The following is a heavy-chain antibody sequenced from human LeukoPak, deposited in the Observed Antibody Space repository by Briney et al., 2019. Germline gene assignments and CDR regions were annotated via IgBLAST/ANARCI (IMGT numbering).Heavy chain of an antibody. J-gene: IGHJ4*02. CDR3: AKPPNYDSSGPQVDY. Sequence: GASLRLSCAASGFTFSSYAMSWVRQAPGKGLEWVSGISGSVGSTYYADSVRGRFTISRDNSKNTLYLQMNSLRAEDTAVYFCAKPPNYDSSGPQVDYWGQGTLVTVSS. CDR2: ISGSVGST. CDR1: GFTFSSYA. D-gene: IGHD3-22*01. V-gene: IGHV3-23*01.